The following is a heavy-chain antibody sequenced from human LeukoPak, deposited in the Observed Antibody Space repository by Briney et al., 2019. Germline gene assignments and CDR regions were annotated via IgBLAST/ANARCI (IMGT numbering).Heavy chain of an antibody. V-gene: IGHV3-53*01. CDR1: GFTVSSNY. D-gene: IGHD3-22*01. Sequence: GGSLRLSCAASGFTVSSNYMNWVRQAPGKGLEWVSVIYSGGSTFYADSVEGRFTISRDNSNNTLYLQMNSLRVEDTAMYYCAREYYDNSGGEDAFDIWGPGTMVTVSS. CDR2: IYSGGST. CDR3: AREYYDNSGGEDAFDI. J-gene: IGHJ3*02.